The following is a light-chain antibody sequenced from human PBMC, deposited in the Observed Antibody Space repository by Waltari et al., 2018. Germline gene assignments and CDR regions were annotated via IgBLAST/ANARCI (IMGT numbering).Light chain of an antibody. CDR1: QSLVHSDGMTS. Sequence: DVVMTESPLSLPVMFGQPASISCRSSQSLVHSDGMTSLNWFQQRPGQSPRRLISKVSNRESGVPDRFSGSGSGSDFTLKISRVEAEDVGVYYCMQGTHWPRTFGQGTKLEI. J-gene: IGKJ2*01. CDR3: MQGTHWPRT. V-gene: IGKV2-30*02. CDR2: KVS.